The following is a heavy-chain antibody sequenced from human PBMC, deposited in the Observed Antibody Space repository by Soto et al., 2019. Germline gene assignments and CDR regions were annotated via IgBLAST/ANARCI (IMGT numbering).Heavy chain of an antibody. D-gene: IGHD6-19*01. V-gene: IGHV3-7*05. Sequence: GGSLRLSCAASGFTFSSYWMSWVRQAPGKGLEWVANIKQDGSEKYYVDSVKGRFTISRDNAKNSLYLQMNSLRAEDTAVYYCARIIAVANYGMDVWGQGTTVTVSS. CDR1: GFTFSSYW. CDR2: IKQDGSEK. J-gene: IGHJ6*02. CDR3: ARIIAVANYGMDV.